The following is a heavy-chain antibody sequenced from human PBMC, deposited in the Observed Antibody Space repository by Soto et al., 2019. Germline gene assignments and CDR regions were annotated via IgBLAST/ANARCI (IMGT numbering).Heavy chain of an antibody. D-gene: IGHD3-16*01. CDR3: AGRLTTAASLDY. V-gene: IGHV3-53*01. Sequence: VQLVESGGGSIQPGGSLRLSCAASGFTVSNNHMTWVRQAAGKGLELVSFVHGGGSTSYADSVKGRFTISRDNSKNTLHLQMDSLRAEDTAIYYCAGRLTTAASLDYWGRGTLVTVSS. CDR1: GFTVSNNH. CDR2: VHGGGST. J-gene: IGHJ4*02.